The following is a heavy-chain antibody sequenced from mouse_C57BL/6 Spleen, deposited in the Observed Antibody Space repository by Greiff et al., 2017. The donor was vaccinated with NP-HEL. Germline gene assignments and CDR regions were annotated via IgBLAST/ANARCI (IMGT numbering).Heavy chain of an antibody. J-gene: IGHJ1*03. D-gene: IGHD1-1*02. Sequence: QVQLQQPGAELVRPGTSVKLSCKASGYTFTSYWMHWVKQRPGQGLEWIGVIDPSDSYTNYNQKFKGKATLTVETSSSTAYMQLSSLTSEDSAVYYCARRGHGPWYFDVWGTGTTVTVSS. CDR1: GYTFTSYW. CDR2: IDPSDSYT. CDR3: ARRGHGPWYFDV. V-gene: IGHV1-59*01.